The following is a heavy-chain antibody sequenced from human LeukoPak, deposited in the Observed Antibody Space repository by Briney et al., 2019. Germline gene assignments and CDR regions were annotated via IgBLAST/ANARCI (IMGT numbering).Heavy chain of an antibody. CDR1: GGSISSSSYY. D-gene: IGHD6-19*01. V-gene: IGHV4-39*01. Sequence: SETLSLTCTVSGGSISSSSYYWGWIRQPPGKGLEWIGSIYYSGSTYYNPSLKSRVTIFVDTSKNQFSLKLSSVTAADTAVYYCARVDSSGWYYFDYWGQGTLVTVSS. J-gene: IGHJ4*02. CDR3: ARVDSSGWYYFDY. CDR2: IYYSGST.